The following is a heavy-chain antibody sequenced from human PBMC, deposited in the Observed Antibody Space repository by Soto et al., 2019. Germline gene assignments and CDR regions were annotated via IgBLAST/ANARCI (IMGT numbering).Heavy chain of an antibody. D-gene: IGHD6-19*01. CDR1: GFNISSHG. CDR2: IWDDGRDK. V-gene: IGHV3-33*03. J-gene: IGHJ3*01. Sequence: GGSLSLSCVASGFNISSHGMHWVRQAPGKGLEWVSFIWDDGRDKYYADSVEGRFLISRDNSKNTMNLQVKRLRPEDTALYYCVRGATTTGWFDAFDLWGRGTMVTVSS. CDR3: VRGATTTGWFDAFDL.